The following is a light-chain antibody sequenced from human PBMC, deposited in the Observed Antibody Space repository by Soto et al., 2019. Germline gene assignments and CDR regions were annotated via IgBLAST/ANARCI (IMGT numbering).Light chain of an antibody. CDR2: GAS. CDR3: QQYGRSPRT. V-gene: IGKV3-20*01. CDR1: QSVSSSH. J-gene: IGKJ3*01. Sequence: SPGAVSLYPRARAPLYCSSSQSVSSSHLAWYQQKPGQAPRLLIYGASSRASGIPDRFSGSGSGTDFILTISRVEPEDFAIYYCQQYGRSPRTFGPGTKVDI.